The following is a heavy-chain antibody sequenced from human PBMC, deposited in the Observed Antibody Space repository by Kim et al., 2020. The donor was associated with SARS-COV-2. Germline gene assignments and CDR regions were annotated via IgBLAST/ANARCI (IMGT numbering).Heavy chain of an antibody. CDR2: ISYDGSNK. CDR1: GFTFSSYG. Sequence: GGSLRLSCAASGFTFSSYGMHWVRQAPGKGLEWVTVISYDGSNKYYADSVKGRFTISRDNSKNTLYLQMNSLRAEDTAVYYCAKPRGRGNYYYYMDVWG. D-gene: IGHD3-10*01. J-gene: IGHJ6*03. CDR3: AKPRGRGNYYYYMDV. V-gene: IGHV3-30*18.